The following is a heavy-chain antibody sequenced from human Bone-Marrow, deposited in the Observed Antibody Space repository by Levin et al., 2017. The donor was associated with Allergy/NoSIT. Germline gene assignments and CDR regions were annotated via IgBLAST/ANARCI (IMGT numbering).Heavy chain of an antibody. CDR1: GVSITSGSYY. V-gene: IGHV4-61*09. J-gene: IGHJ6*03. Sequence: SQTLSLTCTVSGVSITSGSYYWSWIRQPAGKGLEWIGHSYTSGNITYNPSLKSLVTISLDTSKNQFSLKLRSVTAADTAVYYCARVLQYSDYCADVWGKGTMVTVSS. D-gene: IGHD2-21*01. CDR2: SYTSGNI. CDR3: ARVLQYSDYCADV.